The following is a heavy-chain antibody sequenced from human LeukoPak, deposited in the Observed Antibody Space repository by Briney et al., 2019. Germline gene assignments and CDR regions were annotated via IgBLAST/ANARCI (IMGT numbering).Heavy chain of an antibody. CDR1: GGTFSGYS. J-gene: IGHJ5*02. D-gene: IGHD2/OR15-2a*01. CDR3: ARESNRWFDP. CDR2: IIPIFATA. V-gene: IGHV1-69*05. Sequence: GASVTVSCKASGGTFSGYSISWVRQVPGQGLEWMGGIIPIFATANNAQQFQDRLTLTTDESRSTVYMELRSLRSEDTAVYYCARESNRWFDPWGQGTPVIVST.